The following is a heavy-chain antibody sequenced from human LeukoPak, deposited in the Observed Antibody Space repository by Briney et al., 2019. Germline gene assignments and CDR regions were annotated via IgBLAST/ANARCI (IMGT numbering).Heavy chain of an antibody. CDR3: ARHTAAAGTYRYYYGMDV. CDR2: IYPGDSDT. V-gene: IGHV5-51*01. CDR1: GNSFTSYW. Sequence: GESLKISCKGSGNSFTSYWIGWVRQMPGKGLEWMGIIYPGDSDTRYSPSFQGQVTISADKSISTAYLQWSSLKASDTAMYYCARHTAAAGTYRYYYGMDVWGQGATVTVSS. J-gene: IGHJ6*02. D-gene: IGHD6-13*01.